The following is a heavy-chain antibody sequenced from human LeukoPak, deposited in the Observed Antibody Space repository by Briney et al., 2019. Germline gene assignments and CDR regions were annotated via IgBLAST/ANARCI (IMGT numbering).Heavy chain of an antibody. CDR2: IKQDGSEK. D-gene: IGHD3-10*01. CDR1: GFTFSSYW. CDR3: ARDRLYYGSGSYLNY. J-gene: IGHJ4*02. Sequence: GGSLRLSCAASGFTFSSYWMSRVRPAPGKGQEWVANIKQDGSEKYYVDSVQGRFTISRDNAKNSLYLQMNSLRAEDTAVYYCARDRLYYGSGSYLNYWGQGTLVTVSS. V-gene: IGHV3-7*01.